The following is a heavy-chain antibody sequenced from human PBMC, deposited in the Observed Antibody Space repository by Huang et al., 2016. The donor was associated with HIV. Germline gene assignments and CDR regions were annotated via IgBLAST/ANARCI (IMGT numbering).Heavy chain of an antibody. CDR1: GFTFSNAW. D-gene: IGHD6-19*01. V-gene: IGHV3-15*01. Sequence: EVQLVESGGGLVKPGGSLIFYCAASGFTFSNAWMSGARQGPGKGLDWVGGIKSKTDGGTTDYAAPVKGRFTISRDDSKNTLYVEMNSLKTEDTAVDYWTTDWIEFDWVAVAGYFDYWGQGTLVTVSS. CDR3: TTDWIEFDWVAVAGYFDY. CDR2: IKSKTDGGTT. J-gene: IGHJ4*02.